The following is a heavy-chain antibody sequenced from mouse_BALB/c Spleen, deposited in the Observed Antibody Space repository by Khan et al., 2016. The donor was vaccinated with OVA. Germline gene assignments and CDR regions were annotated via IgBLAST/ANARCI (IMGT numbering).Heavy chain of an antibody. CDR3: ARSDAYWYFDV. CDR1: GYTFTNYG. CDR2: INTYTGET. Sequence: QIQLVQSGPELEKPGETVKISCKASGYTFTNYGMNWVKQAPGKGLEWMGWINTYTGETTYANDFKGRFAFSLETAASTAYLQINSLKNEDTATYFCARSDAYWYFDVWGAGTTVTVSS. J-gene: IGHJ1*01. V-gene: IGHV9-3-1*01.